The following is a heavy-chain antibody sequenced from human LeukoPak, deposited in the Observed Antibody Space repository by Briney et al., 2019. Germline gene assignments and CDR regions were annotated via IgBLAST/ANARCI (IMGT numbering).Heavy chain of an antibody. J-gene: IGHJ4*02. CDR3: VRSGYSGLGSNS. Sequence: SETLSLTCTVSGGSMNTYYWSWIRQPPGKGLEWIGYIYHSGDTKYNPSFKSRLTMSVDTSKNQFSLRLNSVTAADTAVYYCVRSGYSGLGSNSWGQGTLVTVSS. D-gene: IGHD5-12*01. CDR2: IYHSGDT. V-gene: IGHV4-59*01. CDR1: GGSMNTYY.